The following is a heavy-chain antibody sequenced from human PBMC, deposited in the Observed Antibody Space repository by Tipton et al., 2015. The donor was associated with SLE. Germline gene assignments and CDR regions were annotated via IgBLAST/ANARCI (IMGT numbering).Heavy chain of an antibody. CDR3: AREVTGYPVFDY. D-gene: IGHD3-9*01. V-gene: IGHV4-59*01. CDR1: GGSFSGYY. Sequence: TLSLTCAVYGGSFSGYYWGWIRQPPGKGLEWIAYLSYSGTTNYNPSLKSRVTVSADTSKNQFSLKLTSVTAADTAVYYCAREVTGYPVFDYWGQGTLVTVSS. J-gene: IGHJ4*02. CDR2: LSYSGTT.